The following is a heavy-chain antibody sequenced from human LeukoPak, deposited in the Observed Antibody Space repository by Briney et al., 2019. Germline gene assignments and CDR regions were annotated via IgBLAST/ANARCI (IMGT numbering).Heavy chain of an antibody. CDR2: ITSSGDGT. D-gene: IGHD3-22*01. CDR3: AKDRPNYYGSNGHYYRRDGDY. CDR1: GFTFGIYS. Sequence: PGGSLRLSCAASGFTFGIYSMNWVRQAPGKGLQWVSSITSSGDGTYYADSVKGRFTISRDNSENMLYLQMNSLRVEDTAVYFCAKDRPNYYGSNGHYYRRDGDYWGQGTLVTVSS. V-gene: IGHV3-23*01. J-gene: IGHJ4*02.